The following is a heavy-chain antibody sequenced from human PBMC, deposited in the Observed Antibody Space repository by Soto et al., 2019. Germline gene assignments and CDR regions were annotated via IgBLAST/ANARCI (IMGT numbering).Heavy chain of an antibody. CDR1: GFTFSSYA. Sequence: QVQLVESGGGVVQPGRSLRLSCAASGFTFSSYAMHWVRQAPGKGLEWVAVISYDGSNKYYADSVKGRFTISRDNSKNTLYLQMNSLRAEDTAVYYCARDVDTAMVPDYWGQGTLVTVSS. D-gene: IGHD5-18*01. J-gene: IGHJ4*02. CDR3: ARDVDTAMVPDY. V-gene: IGHV3-30-3*01. CDR2: ISYDGSNK.